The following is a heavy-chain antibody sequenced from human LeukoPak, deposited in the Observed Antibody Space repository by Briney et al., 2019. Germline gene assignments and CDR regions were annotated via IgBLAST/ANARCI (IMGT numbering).Heavy chain of an antibody. CDR1: GFTFSDYY. Sequence: GGSLRLSCAASGFTFSDYYMSWIRQAPGKGLEWVSYISSSGSTIYYADSVKGRFTISRDNAKNSLYLQMNSLRAEDTAVYYCARDKHRYYDSSGYGDYWGQGTLVTVSS. V-gene: IGHV3-11*01. CDR2: ISSSGSTI. CDR3: ARDKHRYYDSSGYGDY. D-gene: IGHD3-22*01. J-gene: IGHJ4*02.